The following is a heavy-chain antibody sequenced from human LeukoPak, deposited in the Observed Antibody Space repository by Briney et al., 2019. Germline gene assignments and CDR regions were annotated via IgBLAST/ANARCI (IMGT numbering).Heavy chain of an antibody. CDR1: GGSISGHY. CDR2: IYYSGST. Sequence: SETLSLTCTVSGGSISGHYWSWIRQPPGKGLEWIGYIYYSGSTNYNPSLKSRVTISVDTSKNQFSLKLSSVTAADTAVYYCARALAVAGTNWSDPWGQGTLVTVSS. J-gene: IGHJ5*02. V-gene: IGHV4-59*11. D-gene: IGHD6-19*01. CDR3: ARALAVAGTNWSDP.